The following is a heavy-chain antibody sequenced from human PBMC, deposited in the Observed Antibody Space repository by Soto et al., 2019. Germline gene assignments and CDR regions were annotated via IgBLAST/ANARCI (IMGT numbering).Heavy chain of an antibody. V-gene: IGHV3-30*18. J-gene: IGHJ4*02. CDR2: ISYDGSNK. D-gene: IGHD1-26*01. CDR3: AKDPGSGSYYYVY. Sequence: PGGSLRLSCAASGFTFSSYGMHWVRQAPGKGLEWVAVISYDGSNKYYADSVKGRFTISRDNSKNTLYLQMNSLRAEDTAVYYCAKDPGSGSYYYVYWGQGTLVTVSS. CDR1: GFTFSSYG.